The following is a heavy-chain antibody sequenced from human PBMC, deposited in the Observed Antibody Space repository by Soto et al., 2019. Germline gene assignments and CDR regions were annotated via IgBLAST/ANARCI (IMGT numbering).Heavy chain of an antibody. CDR2: ISWDGGST. J-gene: IGHJ6*02. CDR3: AKDMAGGMDV. V-gene: IGHV3-43*01. CDR1: GFTFDDYT. Sequence: PGGSLRLSCAASGFTFDDYTMHWVRQAPGKGLEWVSLISWDGGSTYYADSVKGRFTISRDNSKNSLYLQMNSLRTEDTALYYCAKDMAGGMDVWGQGTTVTVSS.